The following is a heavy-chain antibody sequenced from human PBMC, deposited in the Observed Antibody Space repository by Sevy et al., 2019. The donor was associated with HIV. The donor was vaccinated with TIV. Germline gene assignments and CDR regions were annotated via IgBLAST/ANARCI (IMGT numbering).Heavy chain of an antibody. Sequence: GSVKVSCKVSGYTLTELSMHWVRQVPGKGLEWMGSFDPEDDETIYGQKFQGRVTMTEDTSTDTAYMELSSLRSEDTAVYYCATTKDYYENSGDPFDYWGQGTLVTVSS. CDR2: FDPEDDET. CDR1: GYTLTELS. D-gene: IGHD3-22*01. V-gene: IGHV1-24*01. CDR3: ATTKDYYENSGDPFDY. J-gene: IGHJ4*02.